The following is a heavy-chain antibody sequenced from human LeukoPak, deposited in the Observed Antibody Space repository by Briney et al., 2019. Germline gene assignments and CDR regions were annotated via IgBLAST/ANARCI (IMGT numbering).Heavy chain of an antibody. J-gene: IGHJ3*02. CDR1: GFTFSDYY. D-gene: IGHD6-6*01. Sequence: PGGSLRLSCAASGFTFSDYYMSWIRQAPGKGLEWVSYISSSGSTIYYADSVKGRFTISRDNAKNSLYLQMNSLRAEDTAVYYCARFRRYSSSSRSAFDIWGQGTMVTVSS. CDR2: ISSSGSTI. V-gene: IGHV3-11*04. CDR3: ARFRRYSSSSRSAFDI.